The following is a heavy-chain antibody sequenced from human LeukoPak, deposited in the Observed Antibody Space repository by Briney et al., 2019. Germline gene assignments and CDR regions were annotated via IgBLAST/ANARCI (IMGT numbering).Heavy chain of an antibody. CDR2: ISAYNDNR. J-gene: IGHJ6*03. V-gene: IGHV1-18*01. Sequence: ASVKVSCKASGYTFTSYGISWVRQAPGQGLEWMGWISAYNDNRNYAQKLQGRVTMTTDTSTSTAYMELRSLRSDDTAVYYCARNDALGYCSSTSCYSYYYMDVWGKGTTVTVSS. D-gene: IGHD2-2*01. CDR3: ARNDALGYCSSTSCYSYYYMDV. CDR1: GYTFTSYG.